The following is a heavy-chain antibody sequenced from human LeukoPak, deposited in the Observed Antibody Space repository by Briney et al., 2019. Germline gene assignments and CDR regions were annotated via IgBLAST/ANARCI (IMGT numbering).Heavy chain of an antibody. D-gene: IGHD3-10*01. CDR1: GFTFSSYS. CDR2: ISSSSSYM. Sequence: GGSLRLSCAASGFTFSSYSMNWVRQAPGKGLEWVSSISSSSSYMYYADSVKGRFTISRDNAKNSLYLQMNSLRAEDTAVYYCAREAGSGSYYDYWGQGTPVTVSS. J-gene: IGHJ4*02. V-gene: IGHV3-21*01. CDR3: AREAGSGSYYDY.